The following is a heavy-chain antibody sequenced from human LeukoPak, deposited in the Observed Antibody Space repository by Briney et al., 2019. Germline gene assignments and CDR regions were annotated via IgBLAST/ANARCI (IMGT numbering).Heavy chain of an antibody. V-gene: IGHV3-23*01. CDR2: ISASGGST. Sequence: GGSLTLSCAASGFTFSSYAMSWLHQAPAKGLEWPSPISASGGSTYYADSVKGRFTISRDNSKNTLYLQMNSLRAEDTAVYYCAKGPGRYCSSTSCQQYNWFDPWGQGTLVTVSS. J-gene: IGHJ5*02. CDR3: AKGPGRYCSSTSCQQYNWFDP. D-gene: IGHD2-2*01. CDR1: GFTFSSYA.